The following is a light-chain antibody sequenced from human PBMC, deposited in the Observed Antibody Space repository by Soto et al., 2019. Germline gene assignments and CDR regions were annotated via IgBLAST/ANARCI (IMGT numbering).Light chain of an antibody. CDR1: QNINNW. J-gene: IGKJ1*01. Sequence: DIQMTQSPSTLSASIGDRVTITCRASQNINNWIAWYQQKPGKAPKFLIYDASTLESGVPSRFSGSGFGTEFSLTISSLQPDDFGSYYCQHMRTFGQGTMV. CDR2: DAS. CDR3: QHMRT. V-gene: IGKV1-5*01.